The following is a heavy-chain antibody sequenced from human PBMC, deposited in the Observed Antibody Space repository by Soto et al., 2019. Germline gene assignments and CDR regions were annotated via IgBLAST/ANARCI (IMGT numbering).Heavy chain of an antibody. J-gene: IGHJ6*04. CDR1: GGSISSSSYY. CDR3: ASHYDFYRMDV. D-gene: IGHD3-3*01. CDR2: VYYSGST. V-gene: IGHV4-39*01. Sequence: SEILSLTCTVSGGSISSSSYYWGWIRQPPGKGLEWIGNVYYSGSTHCNPSLKSRVTISADTPKNQFSLKLSSVTAADTAVYYCASHYDFYRMDVWGKGTTVTVSS.